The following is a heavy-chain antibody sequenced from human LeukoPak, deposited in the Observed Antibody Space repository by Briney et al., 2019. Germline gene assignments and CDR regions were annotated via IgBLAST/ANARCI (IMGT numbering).Heavy chain of an antibody. D-gene: IGHD3-22*01. V-gene: IGHV3-23*01. CDR1: GFTFSSYA. J-gene: IGHJ5*02. CDR2: ISGSGGST. Sequence: GGSLRLSCAASGFTFSSYAMTWVRQAPGKGLEWVSVISGSGGSTYYADSVKGRFTISRDNSKNTLYLQMNGLRAEDTAVYYCAKTLGYSGYFSPWGQGTLVTVSS. CDR3: AKTLGYSGYFSP.